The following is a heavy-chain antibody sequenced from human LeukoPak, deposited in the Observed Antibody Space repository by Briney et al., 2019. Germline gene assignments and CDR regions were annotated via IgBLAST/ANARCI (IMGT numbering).Heavy chain of an antibody. Sequence: VASVKVSCKTSGYTFTSYYIHWVRQAPGQGLEWMGIINPSGGSTSYAQKFQGRVTMTRDTSTSTVYMYLSSLRSEDTAVYYCARGGYSYLGPWGQGTLVTVSS. D-gene: IGHD5-18*01. J-gene: IGHJ5*02. V-gene: IGHV1-46*01. CDR3: ARGGYSYLGP. CDR1: GYTFTSYY. CDR2: INPSGGST.